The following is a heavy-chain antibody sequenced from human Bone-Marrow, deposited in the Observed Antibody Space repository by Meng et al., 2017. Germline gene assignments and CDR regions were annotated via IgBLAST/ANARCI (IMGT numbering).Heavy chain of an antibody. Sequence: QVQFVQSGTEVKKPGASVKVSCKASGYTFTSYAIHWVRQAPGQRPEWMGWINAGNGNTEDSQKFQGRVTITRDTSASTAYMELSSLTSEDTAVYYCARVYCSSTSCQYYFDYWGQGTLVTVSS. V-gene: IGHV1-3*01. CDR3: ARVYCSSTSCQYYFDY. D-gene: IGHD2-2*01. J-gene: IGHJ4*02. CDR1: GYTFTSYA. CDR2: INAGNGNT.